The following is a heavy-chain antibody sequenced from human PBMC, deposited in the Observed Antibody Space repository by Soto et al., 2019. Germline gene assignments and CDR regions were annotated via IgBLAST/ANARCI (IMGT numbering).Heavy chain of an antibody. J-gene: IGHJ6*02. Sequence: ASVKVSCKASGYTFSTFAIHWVRQAPGQALEWMGWITPFNGNTNYAQKFQDRVTITRDRSMSTAYMELSSLRSEDTAMYYCERSGAVAGKDYYYYGMDVWGQGSTVTVSS. CDR3: ERSGAVAGKDYYYYGMDV. D-gene: IGHD6-19*01. CDR2: ITPFNGNT. CDR1: GYTFSTFA. V-gene: IGHV1-45*02.